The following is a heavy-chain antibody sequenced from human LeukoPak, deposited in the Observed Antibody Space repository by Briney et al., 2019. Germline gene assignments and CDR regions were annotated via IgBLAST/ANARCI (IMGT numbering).Heavy chain of an antibody. D-gene: IGHD3-22*01. CDR2: IYYSGST. CDR3: ARDYDSSGYYYNY. CDR1: GASISSINYY. V-gene: IGHV4-39*07. J-gene: IGHJ4*02. Sequence: SETLSLTCTVSGASISSINYYWGWIRQPPGKGLEWIGGIYYSGSTHYNPSLKSRVTISVDTSKNQFSLKLSFVTAADTAVYYCARDYDSSGYYYNYWGQGTLVTVSS.